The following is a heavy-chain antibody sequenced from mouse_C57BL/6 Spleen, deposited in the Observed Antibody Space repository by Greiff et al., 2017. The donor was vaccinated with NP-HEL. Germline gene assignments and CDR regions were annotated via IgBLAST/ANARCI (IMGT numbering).Heavy chain of an antibody. J-gene: IGHJ2*01. Sequence: EVMLVESGGGLVQPGGSLSLSCAASGFTFTDYYMSWVRQPPGKALEWLGFIRNKANGYTTEYSASVKGRFTISRDNSQSILYLQMNALRAEDSATYYCARSPITTVALDYWGQGTTLTVSS. V-gene: IGHV7-3*01. CDR1: GFTFTDYY. CDR2: IRNKANGYTT. CDR3: ARSPITTVALDY. D-gene: IGHD1-1*01.